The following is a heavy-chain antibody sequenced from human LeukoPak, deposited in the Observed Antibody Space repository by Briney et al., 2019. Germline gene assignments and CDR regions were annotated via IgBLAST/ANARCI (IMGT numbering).Heavy chain of an antibody. CDR1: GGSISSYY. CDR3: ARGDYDILTGYYPFDY. CDR2: IYYSGST. Sequence: SETLSLTCTVSGGSISSYYWSWIRQPPGKGLEWIGYIYYSGSTNYNPSLKSRVTISVDTSKNQFSLKLSSVTAADTAVYYCARGDYDILTGYYPFDYWGQGTLVTVSS. J-gene: IGHJ4*02. V-gene: IGHV4-59*01. D-gene: IGHD3-9*01.